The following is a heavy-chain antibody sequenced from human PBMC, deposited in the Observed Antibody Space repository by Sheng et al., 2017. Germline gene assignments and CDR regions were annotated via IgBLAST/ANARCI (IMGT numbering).Heavy chain of an antibody. J-gene: IGHJ4*02. Sequence: QVQLVQSGAEVKKPGASVKVSCKASGYTFTGYYMHWVRQAPGQGLEWMGWINPNSGGTNYAQKFQGRVTMTRDTSISTAYMELSRLRSDDTAVYYCARDPPVVAAYTPSYFDYWGQGTLVTVSS. CDR1: GYTFTGYY. CDR2: INPNSGGT. CDR3: ARDPPVVAAYTPSYFDY. D-gene: IGHD2-15*01. V-gene: IGHV1-2*02.